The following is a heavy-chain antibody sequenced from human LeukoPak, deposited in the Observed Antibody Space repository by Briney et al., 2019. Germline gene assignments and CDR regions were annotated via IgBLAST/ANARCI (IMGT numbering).Heavy chain of an antibody. J-gene: IGHJ4*02. Sequence: GGSLRLSCTTSGFTFGDYAMSWVRQAPGKGLEWVGFIRSKAYGGTTEYAASVKGRLTISRDDSKSIAYLQMNSLKTEDTAVYYCTREGIVVVPAAILELRDYWGQGALVTVSS. CDR1: GFTFGDYA. V-gene: IGHV3-49*04. D-gene: IGHD2-2*02. CDR2: IRSKAYGGTT. CDR3: TREGIVVVPAAILELRDY.